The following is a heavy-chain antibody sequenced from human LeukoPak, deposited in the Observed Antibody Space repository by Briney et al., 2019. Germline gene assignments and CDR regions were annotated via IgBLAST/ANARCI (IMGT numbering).Heavy chain of an antibody. J-gene: IGHJ4*02. Sequence: GGSLRLSCAASGFTFSSYAMHWVRQAPGKGLEWVAVISYDGSNKYYADSVKGRFTISRDNSKNTLYLQMNSLRAEDTAVYYCARDLRYYYGSGSSFDYWGQGTLVTVSS. CDR2: ISYDGSNK. CDR3: ARDLRYYYGSGSSFDY. CDR1: GFTFSSYA. D-gene: IGHD3-10*01. V-gene: IGHV3-30-3*01.